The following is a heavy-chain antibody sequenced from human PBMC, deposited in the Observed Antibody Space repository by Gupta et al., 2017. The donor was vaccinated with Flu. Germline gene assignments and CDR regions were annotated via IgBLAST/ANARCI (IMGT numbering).Heavy chain of an antibody. Sequence: QVQLVQSGAEAKKPGASVKVSCKTSGYSFTDYGISWVRQAPGQGLEWMGWISAYSGNTNYAQNLQGRVTMTTDTSTNTAYMEVMSLRPDDTAVYYCARDAPFRGSLYWGQGTLVTVSS. CDR1: GYSFTDYG. CDR3: ARDAPFRGSLY. CDR2: ISAYSGNT. V-gene: IGHV1-18*01. D-gene: IGHD3-16*01. J-gene: IGHJ4*02.